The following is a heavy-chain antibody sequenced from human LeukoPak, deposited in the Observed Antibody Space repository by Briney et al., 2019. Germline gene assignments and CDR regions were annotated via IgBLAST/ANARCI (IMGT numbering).Heavy chain of an antibody. CDR1: GGTFGIYG. V-gene: IGHV1-69*05. Sequence: SVKVSCKASGGTFGIYGMSWVRQAPGQGLEWMGGIIPTYRTPTYAERFQGRVTITTDDSTSTVYMEVSSLTSEDTAVYYCARGATGTTFYHRLDPWGQGTLATVSS. CDR2: IIPTYRTP. CDR3: ARGATGTTFYHRLDP. J-gene: IGHJ5*02. D-gene: IGHD1-1*01.